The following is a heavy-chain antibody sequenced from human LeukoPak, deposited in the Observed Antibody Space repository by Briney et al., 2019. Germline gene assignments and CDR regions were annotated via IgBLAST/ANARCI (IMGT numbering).Heavy chain of an antibody. Sequence: SETLSLTCTVSGGSISDYYWSWIRLPPGKGLEWIGYIYAGGGTNYSPSLKSRAAISLDTSKNQFSLNLSSVTAADTAVYYCATVGHPYYMDVWGKGTTVTVSS. CDR1: GGSISDYY. CDR3: ATVGHPYYMDV. V-gene: IGHV4-4*09. D-gene: IGHD1-26*01. J-gene: IGHJ6*03. CDR2: IYAGGGT.